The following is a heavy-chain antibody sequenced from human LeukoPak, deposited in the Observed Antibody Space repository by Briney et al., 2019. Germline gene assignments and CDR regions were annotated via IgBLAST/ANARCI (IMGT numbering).Heavy chain of an antibody. Sequence: ASVKVSCKASRYTFTDYYVHWVRQAPGQGLEWMGWINPNSADTSYAQKFRGRVIMTRDTSINTAYVVLSGLKSDDTAVYYCARPGYSSRGAFDIWGQGTMVTVSS. V-gene: IGHV1-2*02. CDR1: RYTFTDYY. CDR2: INPNSADT. D-gene: IGHD6-19*01. CDR3: ARPGYSSRGAFDI. J-gene: IGHJ3*02.